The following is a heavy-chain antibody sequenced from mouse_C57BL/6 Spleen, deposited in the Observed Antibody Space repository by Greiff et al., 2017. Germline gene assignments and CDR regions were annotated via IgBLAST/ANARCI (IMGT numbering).Heavy chain of an antibody. CDR2: IDPETGGT. CDR3: TRFGTAQATFAY. D-gene: IGHD3-2*02. J-gene: IGHJ3*01. Sequence: QVQLQQSGAELVRPGASVTLSCKASGYTFTDYEMHWVKQTPVHGLEWIGAIDPETGGTAYNQKFKGKAILTADKSSSTAYMELRSLTSEDSAVYYCTRFGTAQATFAYWGQGTLVTVSA. CDR1: GYTFTDYE. V-gene: IGHV1-15*01.